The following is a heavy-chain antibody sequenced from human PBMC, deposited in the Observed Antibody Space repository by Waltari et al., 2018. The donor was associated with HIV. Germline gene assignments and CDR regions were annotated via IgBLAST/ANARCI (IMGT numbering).Heavy chain of an antibody. CDR1: GGSFSGYY. J-gene: IGHJ4*02. D-gene: IGHD2-21*02. CDR2: INHSGST. CDR3: AGWPLHIVVVTAPF. V-gene: IGHV4-34*01. Sequence: QVQLQQWGAGLLKPSETLSLTCAVYGGSFSGYYWSWIRQPPGKGLEWIGEINHSGSTNYNPSLKSRVTISVDTSKNQFSLKLSSVTAADTAVYYCAGWPLHIVVVTAPFWGQGTLVTVSS.